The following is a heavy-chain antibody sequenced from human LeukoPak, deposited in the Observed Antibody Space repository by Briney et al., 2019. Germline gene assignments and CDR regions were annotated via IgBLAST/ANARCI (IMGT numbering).Heavy chain of an antibody. J-gene: IGHJ5*02. V-gene: IGHV4-39*07. CDR1: GGSISSSSCY. CDR3: ARDVDQNGVDWFDP. CDR2: VYYSRST. D-gene: IGHD5-12*01. Sequence: SQTLSLTCTVSGGSISSSSCYWGWLRQPPGNGLEWIGTVYYSRSTNYNPSLKSRVTISVDTSKNKFSLKLSSVTAADTAVYYCARDVDQNGVDWFDPWGQGTLVTVSS.